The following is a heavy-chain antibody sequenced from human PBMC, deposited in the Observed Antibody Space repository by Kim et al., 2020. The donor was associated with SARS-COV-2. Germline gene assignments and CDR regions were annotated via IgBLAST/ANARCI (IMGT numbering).Heavy chain of an antibody. CDR3: ARLPPEKRKWELLGRGYYFDY. CDR2: IYYSGST. J-gene: IGHJ4*02. D-gene: IGHD1-26*01. Sequence: SETLSLTCTVSGGSISSSSYYWGWIRQPPGKGLEWIGSIYYSGSTYYNPSLKSRVTISVDTSKNQFSLKLSSVTAADTAVYYCARLPPEKRKWELLGRGYYFDYWGQGTLVTVSS. CDR1: GGSISSSSYY. V-gene: IGHV4-39*01.